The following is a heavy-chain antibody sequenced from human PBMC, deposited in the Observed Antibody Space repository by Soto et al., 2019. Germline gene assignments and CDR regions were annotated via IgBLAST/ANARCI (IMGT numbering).Heavy chain of an antibody. D-gene: IGHD3-22*01. J-gene: IGHJ3*02. V-gene: IGHV1-46*01. Sequence: ASVKVSCKASGYTFTSYYMHWVRQAPGQGLEWMGIINPSGGSTSYAQKFQGRVTMTRDTSTSTVYMELSSLRSEDTAVYYCARDRDDGPKTHSYDSSGYYGDAFDIWGQGTMVTFSS. CDR2: INPSGGST. CDR3: ARDRDDGPKTHSYDSSGYYGDAFDI. CDR1: GYTFTSYY.